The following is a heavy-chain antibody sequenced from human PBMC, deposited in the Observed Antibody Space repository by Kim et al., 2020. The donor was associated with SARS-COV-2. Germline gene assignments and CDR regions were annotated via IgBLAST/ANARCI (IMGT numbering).Heavy chain of an antibody. CDR3: TTPLNFDWFPNYYYYGMDV. CDR2: IKSKTDGGTT. J-gene: IGHJ6*02. D-gene: IGHD3-9*01. CDR1: GFTFSNAW. V-gene: IGHV3-15*01. Sequence: GGSLRLSCAASGFTFSNAWMSWVRQAPGKGLEWVGRIKSKTDGGTTDYAAPVKGRFTISRDDSKNTLYLQMNSLKTEDTAVYYCTTPLNFDWFPNYYYYGMDVWGQGTTVTVSS.